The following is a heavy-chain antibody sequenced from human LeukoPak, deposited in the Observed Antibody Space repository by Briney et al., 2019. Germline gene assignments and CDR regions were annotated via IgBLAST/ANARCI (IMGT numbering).Heavy chain of an antibody. CDR3: ARDTPGIAAAGIDY. CDR1: GYTFTGYY. J-gene: IGHJ4*02. Sequence: GASVKVSCKASGYTFTGYYMHWVRQAPGQGLEWMGRINPNSGGTSYAQKYQGRVTMTRDTSISTAYMELSRLRSDDTAVYYCARDTPGIAAAGIDYWGQGTLVTASS. V-gene: IGHV1-2*06. D-gene: IGHD6-13*01. CDR2: INPNSGGT.